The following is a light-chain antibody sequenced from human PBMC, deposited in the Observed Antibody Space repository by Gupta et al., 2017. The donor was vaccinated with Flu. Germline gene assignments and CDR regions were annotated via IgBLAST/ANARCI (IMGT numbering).Light chain of an antibody. V-gene: IGKV1-33*01. CDR2: DAS. CDR3: QRDGDLHT. J-gene: IGKJ5*01. Sequence: DFQMTQSPSSLSASVGDKVTITCQASQDITNYLNWYQQKPGQAPKLLIYDASHLETGVPSRFSGSGSGTDFILTINNRQREDIATYYWQRDGDLHTFGQGTRVEIK. CDR1: QDITNY.